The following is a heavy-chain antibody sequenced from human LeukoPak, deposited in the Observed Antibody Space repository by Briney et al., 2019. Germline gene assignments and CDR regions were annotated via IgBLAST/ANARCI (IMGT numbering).Heavy chain of an antibody. CDR2: ISWNSGSI. Sequence: GGSLRLSCAASGFTFDDYAMHWVRQAPGKGLEWVSGISWNSGSIGYADSVKGRFTISRDNAKNSLYLQMNSLRAEDTALYYCAKGRRILWFGELSHWGQGTLVTVSS. V-gene: IGHV3-9*01. CDR3: AKGRRILWFGELSH. J-gene: IGHJ1*01. D-gene: IGHD3-10*01. CDR1: GFTFDDYA.